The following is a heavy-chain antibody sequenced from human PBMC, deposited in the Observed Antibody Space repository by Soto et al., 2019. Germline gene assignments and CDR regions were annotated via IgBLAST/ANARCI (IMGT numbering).Heavy chain of an antibody. J-gene: IGHJ6*02. CDR1: GFTFSGHP. D-gene: IGHD2-15*01. CDR2: ISNDGSNK. CDR3: ARDGPGYCSGGSCNSYHYYGMDV. Sequence: AGSLRLSCAASGFTFSGHPMYWVRQSPGKGLEWVALISNDGSNKYYADSVKGRFAISRDNSNNMLYLQVNSLRGDDTAVYYCARDGPGYCSGGSCNSYHYYGMDVWGQGTTVTVSS. V-gene: IGHV3-30*09.